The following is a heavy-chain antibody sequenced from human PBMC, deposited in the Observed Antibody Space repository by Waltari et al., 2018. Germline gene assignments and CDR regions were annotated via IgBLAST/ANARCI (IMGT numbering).Heavy chain of an antibody. CDR2: ISSSGTTM. V-gene: IGHV3-48*03. D-gene: IGHD1-26*01. Sequence: EVQLVESGGGLIQPGGSLRLYCVASGFTFNGYEMNWVRQAPGKGLEWVSYISSSGTTMSYAESVKGRFTISRDNAKNSLWLQMNSLRVEDTAVYYCAGSGSNRDYWGRGTLITVSS. CDR1: GFTFNGYE. J-gene: IGHJ4*02. CDR3: AGSGSNRDY.